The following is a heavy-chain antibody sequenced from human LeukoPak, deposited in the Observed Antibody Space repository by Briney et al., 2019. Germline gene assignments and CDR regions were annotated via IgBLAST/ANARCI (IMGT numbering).Heavy chain of an antibody. CDR1: GGTFSSYA. V-gene: IGHV1-69*13. Sequence: SVKVSCKASGGTFSSYAISWVRQAPGQGLEWMGGVIPIFGTANYAQKFQGRVTITADESTSTAYMELSSLRSEDTAVYYCARAVPAYGSGSYYKSWFDPWGQGTLVTVSS. J-gene: IGHJ5*02. CDR3: ARAVPAYGSGSYYKSWFDP. CDR2: VIPIFGTA. D-gene: IGHD3-10*01.